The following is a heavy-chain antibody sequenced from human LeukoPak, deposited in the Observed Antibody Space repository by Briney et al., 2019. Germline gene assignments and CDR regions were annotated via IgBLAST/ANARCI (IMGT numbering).Heavy chain of an antibody. J-gene: IGHJ4*02. CDR3: ARARVNYDFWSGYPTFDY. CDR1: GDIVSSNSAA. CDR2: TYYRSKLYN. Sequence: SQTLSLTCALSGDIVSSNSAAWNWIRQSPSRGLEWLGRTYYRSKLYNDYAVSVKSRITINPDTSKNQFSLQLNSVTPEDTAVYYCARARVNYDFWSGYPTFDYWGQGTLVTVSS. D-gene: IGHD3-3*01. V-gene: IGHV6-1*01.